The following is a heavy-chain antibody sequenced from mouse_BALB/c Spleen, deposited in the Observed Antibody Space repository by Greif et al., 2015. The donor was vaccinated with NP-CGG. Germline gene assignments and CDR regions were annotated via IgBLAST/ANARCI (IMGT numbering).Heavy chain of an antibody. J-gene: IGHJ4*01. CDR1: GFTFSSYT. CDR3: ARYGTPYAMDY. D-gene: IGHD2-10*02. CDR2: ISNGGGST. V-gene: IGHV5-12-2*01. Sequence: EVKLVESGGGLVQPGGSLKLSCAASGFTFSSYTMSWVRQTPEKRLEWVAYISNGGGSTYYPDTVKGRFTISRDNAKNTLYLQMSSLKSEDTAMYYCARYGTPYAMDYWGQGTSVTVSS.